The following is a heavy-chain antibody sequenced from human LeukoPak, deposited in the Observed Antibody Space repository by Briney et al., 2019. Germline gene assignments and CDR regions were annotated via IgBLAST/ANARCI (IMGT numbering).Heavy chain of an antibody. D-gene: IGHD6-19*01. CDR1: GGTFSSYA. J-gene: IGHJ4*02. CDR2: IIPIFGTA. CDR3: ARVSDALSVAGSSHFDY. V-gene: IGHV1-69*01. Sequence: SVKVSCKASGGTFSSYAISWVRQAPGQGLEWMGGIIPIFGTANYAQKFQGRVTITADESTSTAYMELSSLRSEDTAVYYCARVSDALSVAGSSHFDYWGQGTLVTVSS.